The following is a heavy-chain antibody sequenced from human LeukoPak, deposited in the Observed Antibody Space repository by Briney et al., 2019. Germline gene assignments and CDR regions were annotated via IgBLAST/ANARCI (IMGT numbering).Heavy chain of an antibody. J-gene: IGHJ4*02. V-gene: IGHV3-48*04. CDR2: ISRSGSTK. CDR1: GFTFSSYW. D-gene: IGHD3-3*01. Sequence: GGSLRLSCAASGFTFSSYWMSWVRQAPGKGLEWVSSISRSGSTKYYADSVKGRFTISRDNAKNSLFLQMNSLRAEDTAVYYCAKGAYYDFWSTSNFDYWGQGTLVTVSS. CDR3: AKGAYYDFWSTSNFDY.